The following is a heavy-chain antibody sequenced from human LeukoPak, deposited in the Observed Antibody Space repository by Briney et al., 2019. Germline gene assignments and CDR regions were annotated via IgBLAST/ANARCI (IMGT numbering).Heavy chain of an antibody. J-gene: IGHJ4*02. V-gene: IGHV1-24*01. Sequence: HGASVTVSCKVSGYTLTELSMHWVRQAPGKGLEWMGGFDPEDGETIYAQKFQGRVTMTEDTSTDTAYMELSSLRSEDTAVYYCATLPASYYYDSSGYGGGYWGQGTLVTVSS. D-gene: IGHD3-22*01. CDR2: FDPEDGET. CDR3: ATLPASYYYDSSGYGGGY. CDR1: GYTLTELS.